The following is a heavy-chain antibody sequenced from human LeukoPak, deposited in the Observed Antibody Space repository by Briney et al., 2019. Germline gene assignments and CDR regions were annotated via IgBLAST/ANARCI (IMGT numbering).Heavy chain of an antibody. V-gene: IGHV3-23*01. CDR2: ISGSGVNT. D-gene: IGHD2-15*01. Sequence: GASLRLSRAASGFTFSTYAMTWVRQAPGKGLEWVSAISGSGVNTYYADSVKGRFTISRDNSRNTLYLQMTSLRAEDTALYYCAKRGPGYCSGGGCYTWFDPWGQGTLVTVSS. J-gene: IGHJ5*02. CDR1: GFTFSTYA. CDR3: AKRGPGYCSGGGCYTWFDP.